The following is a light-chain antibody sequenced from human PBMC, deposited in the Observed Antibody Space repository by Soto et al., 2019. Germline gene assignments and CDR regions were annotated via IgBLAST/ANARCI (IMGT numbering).Light chain of an antibody. CDR1: SSGVGRYNY. V-gene: IGLV2-8*01. J-gene: IGLJ1*01. CDR2: EVT. Sequence: QSALTQPPSASGSPGQSVTISCTGTSSGVGRYNYVSWYQQNPGKAPKLLIYEVTKRPSGVPDRFSGSKSGNTASLTVSGLQAEDEGDYYCAAWDDSLTGHFVFGAGTKVTVL. CDR3: AAWDDSLTGHFV.